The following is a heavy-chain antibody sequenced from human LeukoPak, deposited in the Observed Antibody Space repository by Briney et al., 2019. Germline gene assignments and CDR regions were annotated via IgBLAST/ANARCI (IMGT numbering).Heavy chain of an antibody. CDR3: ARGGYSYGYDPITIFLFDP. CDR1: GYTFTSYY. J-gene: IGHJ5*02. CDR2: INPSGGST. D-gene: IGHD5-18*01. Sequence: ASVKVSCKASGYTFTSYYMHWVRQASGQGLEWMGIINPSGGSTSYAQKFQGRVTMTRDTSTSTVYMELSSLRSEDTAVYYCARGGYSYGYDPITIFLFDPWGQGTLVTVSS. V-gene: IGHV1-46*01.